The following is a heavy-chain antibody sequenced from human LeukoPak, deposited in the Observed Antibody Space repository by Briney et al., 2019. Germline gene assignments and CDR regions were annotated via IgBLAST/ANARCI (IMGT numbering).Heavy chain of an antibody. CDR3: ARDGGYYYYGMDV. V-gene: IGHV3-48*01. CDR2: ISSSSSTI. Sequence: GGSLRLSCAASGFTFSSYSLNWVRQAPGKGLEWVSHISSSSSTIYYGDSVKGRFTISRDNSNNTLYLQMNSLRAEDTAVYSCARDGGYYYYGMDVWGQGTTVTVSS. J-gene: IGHJ6*02. CDR1: GFTFSSYS.